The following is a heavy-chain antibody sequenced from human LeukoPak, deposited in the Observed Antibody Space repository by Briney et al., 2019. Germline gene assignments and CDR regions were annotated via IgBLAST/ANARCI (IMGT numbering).Heavy chain of an antibody. CDR3: AKDLTRGNYFFYYMDV. Sequence: GGSLRLSCAVSGFNFDDYGMSWVRQAPGKGLVWVCGLNWNGGSTGYADSVKGRFTISRDNSKNTLYLQMNDLRAEDTALYYCAKDLTRGNYFFYYMDVWGKGTTVTVSS. V-gene: IGHV3-20*04. D-gene: IGHD1-26*01. CDR2: LNWNGGST. CDR1: GFNFDDYG. J-gene: IGHJ6*03.